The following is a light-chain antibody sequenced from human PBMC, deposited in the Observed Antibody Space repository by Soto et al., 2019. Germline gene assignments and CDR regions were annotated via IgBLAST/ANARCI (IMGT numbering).Light chain of an antibody. CDR3: CSYAGSYTFEVYV. CDR2: DVS. CDR1: SSDVGGYNY. J-gene: IGLJ1*01. V-gene: IGLV2-11*01. Sequence: LTQPRSVSGSAGQSVTISCTGTSSDVGGYNYVSGYQQHPGKAPKLMIYDVSKRPSGVPDRFSGSKSGNTASLTISGLQAEDEADYYCCSYAGSYTFEVYVFGTGTKVTVL.